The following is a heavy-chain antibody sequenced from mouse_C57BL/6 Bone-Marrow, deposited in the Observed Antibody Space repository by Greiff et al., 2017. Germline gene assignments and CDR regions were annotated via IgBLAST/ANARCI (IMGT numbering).Heavy chain of an antibody. CDR3: TPFYCGSSYSYFDV. V-gene: IGHV14-4*01. J-gene: IGHJ1*03. D-gene: IGHD1-1*01. CDR2: IDPENGDT. CDR1: GFNIKDAY. Sequence: VQLQQSGAELVRPGASVKLSCKASGFNIKDAYMHWVKQRPEQGLEWSGWIDPENGDTEYGSKFPGKATITADTSSNTAYLQLSSLTSEDTAVYYCTPFYCGSSYSYFDVWGTGTTVAVSS.